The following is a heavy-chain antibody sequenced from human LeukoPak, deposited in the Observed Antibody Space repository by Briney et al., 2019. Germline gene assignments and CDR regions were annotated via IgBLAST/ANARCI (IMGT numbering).Heavy chain of an antibody. J-gene: IGHJ4*02. CDR2: ISPIFGTA. CDR1: GGTFSIYA. Sequence: VASVKVSCKASGGTFSIYAISWVRQAPGQGLEWMGGISPIFGTANYAQKFQGRVTITTDESTSTAYMELSSLRSEDTAVYYCARGPFVGYSGYDYVDYWGQGTLVTVPS. D-gene: IGHD5-12*01. CDR3: ARGPFVGYSGYDYVDY. V-gene: IGHV1-69*05.